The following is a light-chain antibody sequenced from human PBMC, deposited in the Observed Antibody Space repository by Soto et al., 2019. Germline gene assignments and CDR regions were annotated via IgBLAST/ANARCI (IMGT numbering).Light chain of an antibody. CDR3: CSYAGSHTYV. J-gene: IGLJ1*01. V-gene: IGLV2-23*01. CDR2: EGS. Sequence: QSALTQPASVSGSPGQSITISCTGTSSDVGSYNLVSWYQHHPGKAPKLIIYEGSKRPSGIPNRFSGSKSGNTASLTISGLQAEDEADYYCCSYAGSHTYVFGTGTKVTVL. CDR1: SSDVGSYNL.